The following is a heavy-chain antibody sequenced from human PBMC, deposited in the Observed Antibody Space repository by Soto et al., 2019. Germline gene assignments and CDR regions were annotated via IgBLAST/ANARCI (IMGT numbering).Heavy chain of an antibody. D-gene: IGHD3-9*01. CDR1: GFTFSDYY. CDR3: ARTYYDILTGYDRGLFDY. J-gene: IGHJ4*02. V-gene: IGHV3-11*01. CDR2: ISRSGSTI. Sequence: GGSLRLSCAASGFTFSDYYMSWIRQAPGKGLERVSYISRSGSTIYYADSVKGRFTISRDNAKNSLYLQMNSLRAEDTAVYYCARTYYDILTGYDRGLFDYWGQGTLVTVSS.